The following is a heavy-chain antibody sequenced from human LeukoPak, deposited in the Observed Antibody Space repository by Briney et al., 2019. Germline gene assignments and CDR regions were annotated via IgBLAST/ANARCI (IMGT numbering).Heavy chain of an antibody. Sequence: ASVKVSCKASGYTFTNYYMHWVRQAPGQGLEWMGVINPSGGSTNYAQKFQGRVTMTRDMSTSTVYMELRSLRSEDTAVYYCGRDLGGGGNYWGQGTLVAVSS. CDR1: GYTFTNYY. J-gene: IGHJ4*02. CDR3: GRDLGGGGNY. D-gene: IGHD3-16*01. V-gene: IGHV1-46*01. CDR2: INPSGGST.